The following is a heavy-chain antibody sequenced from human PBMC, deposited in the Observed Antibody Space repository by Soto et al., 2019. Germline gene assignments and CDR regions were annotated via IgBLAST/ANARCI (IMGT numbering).Heavy chain of an antibody. D-gene: IGHD2-15*01. V-gene: IGHV3-33*01. CDR1: GFTFSAHG. Sequence: QVQLVESGGGVVRPGRSLRLSCVGSGFTFSAHGMHWVRQAPGKPLEGVAGIDYDGTRNYYADSVEGRFTISRDDSQKTLFLQMNSLKDEETAVYYCATDNCPTPSCFGNWCRGTLVIVSS. CDR3: ATDNCPTPSCFGN. J-gene: IGHJ4*02. CDR2: IDYDGTRN.